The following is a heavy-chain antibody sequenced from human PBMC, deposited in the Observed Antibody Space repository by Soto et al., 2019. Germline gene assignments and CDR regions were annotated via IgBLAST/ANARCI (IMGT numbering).Heavy chain of an antibody. D-gene: IGHD3-10*01. V-gene: IGHV3-23*01. J-gene: IGHJ4*02. CDR2: ISGSGDST. CDR1: GFTFHNYA. CDR3: VKDSRDSMVRGVIIPPGY. Sequence: PGGSLRLSCAASGFTFHNYAMSWVRQAPGKGLEWVSAISGSGDSTYYADSVRGRFTISRDNSMNTLYLQMNSLRAEDTALYYCVKDSRDSMVRGVIIPPGYWGQGTLVTVSS.